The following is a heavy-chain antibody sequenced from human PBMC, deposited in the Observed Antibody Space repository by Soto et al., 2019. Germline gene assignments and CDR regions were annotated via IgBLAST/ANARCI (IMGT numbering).Heavy chain of an antibody. V-gene: IGHV1-18*01. J-gene: IGHJ6*02. CDR3: ARVVATVAGPNGMDV. Sequence: QVQLVQSGAEVKKPGASVKVSCRASGYTFTSYVISWVRQAPAQGLERMGWISAYNGNTNFAQKLQGRVTMTTDTSTSTAYVELRSLKSDDTAVYYCARVVATVAGPNGMDVWGQGTTVTVSS. CDR1: GYTFTSYV. D-gene: IGHD6-19*01. CDR2: ISAYNGNT.